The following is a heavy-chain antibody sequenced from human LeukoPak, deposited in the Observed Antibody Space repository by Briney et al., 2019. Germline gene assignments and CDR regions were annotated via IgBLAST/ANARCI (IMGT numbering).Heavy chain of an antibody. J-gene: IGHJ4*02. CDR3: ATDILNSYYQAGYY. V-gene: IGHV3-11*04. CDR2: ISSGGSTI. CDR1: GFTFSDYY. Sequence: PGGSLRLSCAASGFTFSDYYMSWIRQAPGKGLEWVSYISSGGSTIYYADSVKGRFTISRDNSKNTLSLQMNSLRAEDTAMYYCATDILNSYYQAGYYWGQGTLVTVSS. D-gene: IGHD3-9*01.